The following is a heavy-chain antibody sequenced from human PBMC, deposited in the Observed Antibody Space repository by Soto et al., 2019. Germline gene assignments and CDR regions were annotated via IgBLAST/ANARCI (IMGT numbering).Heavy chain of an antibody. CDR3: ARSPSRMAAETQLDP. D-gene: IGHD6-6*01. CDR1: GYTFTSYA. J-gene: IGHJ5*02. Sequence: QVQLVQSGAEVRKPGASVKISCKASGYTFTSYAIHWLRQAPGQRLEWMGCINGGAGDTRYSVNFQGRVTFTRDTAATTAFMDLSSLSSADTAIYYCARSPSRMAAETQLDPWGQGTLVTVSS. CDR2: INGGAGDT. V-gene: IGHV1-3*01.